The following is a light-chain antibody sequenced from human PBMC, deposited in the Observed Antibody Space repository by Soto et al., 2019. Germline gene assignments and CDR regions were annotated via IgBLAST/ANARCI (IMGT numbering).Light chain of an antibody. CDR3: QSYDSSLSGYG. CDR1: SSNIGAGYD. V-gene: IGLV1-40*01. J-gene: IGLJ1*01. CDR2: VNI. Sequence: QSVLTQPPSVSGAPGQRVTISCTGSSSNIGAGYDVHWYQQLPGTAPKLLIYVNINRPSGVPDRFSGSKSGTSASLAITGLQAEDEADYYCQSYDSSLSGYGFGTGTKV.